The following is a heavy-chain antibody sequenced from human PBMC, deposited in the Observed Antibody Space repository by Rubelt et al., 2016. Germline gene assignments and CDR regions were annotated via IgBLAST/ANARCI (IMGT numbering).Heavy chain of an antibody. V-gene: IGHV4-34*01. Sequence: GLLKPSETLSLTCAVYGGSFSGYYWSWIRQPPGKGLEWIGEINHSGSTNYNPSLKSRVTISVDTSKNQFSLKLSSVTAADTAVYYCARDHGATYYYYGMDVWGQGTTVTVSS. D-gene: IGHD5-12*01. CDR3: ARDHGATYYYYGMDV. CDR1: GGSFSGYY. CDR2: INHSGST. J-gene: IGHJ6*02.